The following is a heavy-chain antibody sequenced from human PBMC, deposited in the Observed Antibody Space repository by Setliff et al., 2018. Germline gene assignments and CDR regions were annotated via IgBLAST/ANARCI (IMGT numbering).Heavy chain of an antibody. CDR3: AREPQGSYDS. CDR1: GFMFNSYG. Sequence: GGSLRLSCTASGFMFNSYGMHWVRQAPGKGLESVSAISPNGANTYYADSVKGRFTTSRDNSKNTLYLQMGSLRAEDTAVYYCAREPQGSYDSWGQGTLVTVSS. V-gene: IGHV3-64*02. CDR2: ISPNGANT. D-gene: IGHD3-16*01. J-gene: IGHJ5*02.